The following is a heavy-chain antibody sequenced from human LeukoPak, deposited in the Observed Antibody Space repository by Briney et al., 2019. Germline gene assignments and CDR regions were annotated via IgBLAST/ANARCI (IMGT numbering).Heavy chain of an antibody. CDR1: GGSISSGGYY. Sequence: SQTLSLTCTVSGGSISSGGYYWSWIRQHPGKGLEWIGYIYYSGSTYYNPSLKSRVTITVDTSKNQFSLKLSSVTAADTAVYYGARDRYGDPNHLDYWGQGTLVTVSS. CDR3: ARDRYGDPNHLDY. V-gene: IGHV4-31*03. J-gene: IGHJ4*02. CDR2: IYYSGST. D-gene: IGHD4-17*01.